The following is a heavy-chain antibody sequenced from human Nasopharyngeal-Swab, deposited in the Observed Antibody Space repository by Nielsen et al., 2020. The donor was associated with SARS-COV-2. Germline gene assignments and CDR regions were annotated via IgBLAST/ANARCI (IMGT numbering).Heavy chain of an antibody. Sequence: GESLKISCAASGFTFSSYWMSWVRQAPGKGLEWVSYISSTGSTINYADSVKGRVTISRDNAKNSLYLQMNSLRAEDTAVYYCARDGNLRTVRYFDLWGRGSLVTVSS. V-gene: IGHV3-48*04. D-gene: IGHD4-17*01. CDR1: GFTFSSYW. CDR2: ISSTGSTI. CDR3: ARDGNLRTVRYFDL. J-gene: IGHJ2*01.